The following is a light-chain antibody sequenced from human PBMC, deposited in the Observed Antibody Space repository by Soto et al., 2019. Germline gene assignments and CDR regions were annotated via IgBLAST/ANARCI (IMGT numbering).Light chain of an antibody. J-gene: IGLJ1*01. CDR3: SSKRPDF. CDR2: EVS. V-gene: IGLV2-14*01. CDR1: SSGIRDYNY. Sequence: QSALTQPASVSGSPGQSITISCTGTSSGIRDYNYVSWYQQLPGNAPKLIMYEVSNRPSGISNRFSGSKSGNTASLTISVLQAEDEADYYCSSKRPDFFGTGTKVTVL.